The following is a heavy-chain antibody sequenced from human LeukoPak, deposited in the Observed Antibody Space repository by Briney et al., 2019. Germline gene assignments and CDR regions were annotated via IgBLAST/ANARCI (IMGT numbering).Heavy chain of an antibody. Sequence: PSETLSLTCTVSGGSISSYYWTWIRQPPGKGLEWSGYINYSGSTNYNPSLKSRVTISVDTSKNQFSLKLSSVTAADTAVYYCARWSKYCGGDCHSVFVYWGQGTLVTVSS. J-gene: IGHJ4*02. V-gene: IGHV4-59*01. CDR1: GGSISSYY. D-gene: IGHD2-21*02. CDR3: ARWSKYCGGDCHSVFVY. CDR2: INYSGST.